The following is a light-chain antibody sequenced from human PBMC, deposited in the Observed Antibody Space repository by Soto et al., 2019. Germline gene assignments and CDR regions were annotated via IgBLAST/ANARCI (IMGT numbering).Light chain of an antibody. CDR3: QVWDSSSDHVV. Sequence: SYELTQPPSVSVAPGKTARITCGGNNIGIKSVHWYQQKPGQAPFLVIYYDNDLPSGIPERFYGSNSGNTATLTISRVEAGDEADYYCQVWDSSSDHVVFGGGTKVTVL. CDR1: NIGIKS. CDR2: YDN. J-gene: IGLJ2*01. V-gene: IGLV3-21*04.